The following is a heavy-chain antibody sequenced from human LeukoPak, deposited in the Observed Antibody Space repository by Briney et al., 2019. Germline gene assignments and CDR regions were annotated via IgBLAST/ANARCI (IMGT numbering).Heavy chain of an antibody. CDR2: IYYSGST. D-gene: IGHD3-10*01. CDR1: GGSISSYY. J-gene: IGHJ5*02. CDR3: ARVSGSYYKSDNWFDP. Sequence: SETLSLTCTVSGGSISSYYWSWIRQPPGKGLEWIGYIYYSGSTNYNPSLKSRVTISVDTSKNQFSLKLSSVTAADTAVYYCARVSGSYYKSDNWFDPWGQGTLVTVSS. V-gene: IGHV4-59*01.